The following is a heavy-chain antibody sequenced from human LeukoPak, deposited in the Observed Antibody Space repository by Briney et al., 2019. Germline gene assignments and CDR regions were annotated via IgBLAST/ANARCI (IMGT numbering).Heavy chain of an antibody. CDR3: ARLKQLLVRQYFQH. CDR1: GASITSRSYF. Sequence: SETLSLTCTVSGASITSRSYFWDWIRQPPGKGLEWIGTIYYSGSTYYNPSLKSRVTISVDTSKNQFSLKLSSVTAADTAVYYCARLKQLLVRQYFQHWGQGTLVTVSS. D-gene: IGHD6-13*01. J-gene: IGHJ1*01. CDR2: IYYSGST. V-gene: IGHV4-39*01.